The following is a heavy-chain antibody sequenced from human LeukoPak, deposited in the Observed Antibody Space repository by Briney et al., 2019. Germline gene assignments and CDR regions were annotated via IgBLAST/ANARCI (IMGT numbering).Heavy chain of an antibody. CDR3: ARDSSSNYAYYSDY. J-gene: IGHJ4*02. D-gene: IGHD4-11*01. CDR2: IYTSGST. Sequence: PSETLSLTCTVSGGSISSGSYYWSWIRQPAGKGLEWIGRIYTSGSTNYNPSLKSRVTISVDTSKNQFSLKLSSVTAADTAVYYCARDSSSNYAYYSDYWGQGTLVTVSS. CDR1: GGSISSGSYY. V-gene: IGHV4-61*02.